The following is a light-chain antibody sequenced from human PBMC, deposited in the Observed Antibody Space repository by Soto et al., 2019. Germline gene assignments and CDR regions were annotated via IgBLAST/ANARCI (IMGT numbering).Light chain of an antibody. V-gene: IGKV3-20*01. Sequence: EIVLTQSPGTLSLSPGERATLSCRASQSVSSSYLDWYQQKPGQAPRLLIYGASTSATGIPDRFSGSGSGTDFTLTISRLEPEDFAVYYCHQYVRSLTFGPGTKVDIK. CDR1: QSVSSSY. J-gene: IGKJ3*01. CDR3: HQYVRSLT. CDR2: GAS.